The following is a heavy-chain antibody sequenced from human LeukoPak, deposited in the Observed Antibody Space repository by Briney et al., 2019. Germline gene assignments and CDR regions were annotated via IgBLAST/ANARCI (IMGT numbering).Heavy chain of an antibody. V-gene: IGHV4-39*07. CDR3: ARVPGIAARLLNPIDY. Sequence: PSETLSLTCTVSGGSISSSSYYWGWIRQPPGKGLEWIGSIYYSGSTYYNPSLKNRVTISVDTSKNQFSLKLSSVTAADTAVYYCARVPGIAARLLNPIDYWGQRTLVTVSS. CDR1: GGSISSSSYY. D-gene: IGHD6-6*01. CDR2: IYYSGST. J-gene: IGHJ4*02.